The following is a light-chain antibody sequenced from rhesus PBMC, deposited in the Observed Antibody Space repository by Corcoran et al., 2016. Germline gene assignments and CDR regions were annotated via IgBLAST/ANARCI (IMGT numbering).Light chain of an antibody. J-gene: IGKJ1*01. CDR1: QSISSW. Sequence: DIQMTQSPSSLSASVGDTVTITCRASQSISSWLDWYQQKPGKAPKLLIYKASSLQSGVPSRLSGSGAGTDFTLTSSSLQPEDFATYYCLQYSSSPPTFGQGTKVEIK. CDR2: KAS. V-gene: IGKV1-22*01. CDR3: LQYSSSPPT.